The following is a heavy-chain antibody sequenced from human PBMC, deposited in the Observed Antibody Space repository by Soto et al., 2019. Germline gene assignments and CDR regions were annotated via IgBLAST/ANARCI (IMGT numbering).Heavy chain of an antibody. CDR3: ARDIGPGECWFDP. CDR1: GGTFSSYT. Sequence: QVQLVQSGAEVKKPGSSVKVSCNASGGTFSSYTISWVRQAPGRGLEWMGRIIPILGIANYAQKFQGRVTITADKSTSTAYMELSSLRSEDTAVYYCARDIGPGECWFDPWGQGTLVTGSS. D-gene: IGHD3-10*01. CDR2: IIPILGIA. J-gene: IGHJ5*02. V-gene: IGHV1-69*08.